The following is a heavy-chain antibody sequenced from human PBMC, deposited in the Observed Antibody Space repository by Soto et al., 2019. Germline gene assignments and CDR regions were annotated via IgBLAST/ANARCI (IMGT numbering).Heavy chain of an antibody. D-gene: IGHD2-2*01. J-gene: IGHJ6*02. CDR3: ARVPREIILVGMDV. CDR1: GYTFSSYG. Sequence: QVQLVQSGGEVKKPGASVKVSCKTSGYTFSSYGINWVRQAPGQGLEWMGWISGNTGKTNYAQKLQGRVTITTDTSTSTAHMELRRLRSDDTAVYYCARVPREIILVGMDVWGQGTTVTVSS. CDR2: ISGNTGKT. V-gene: IGHV1-18*04.